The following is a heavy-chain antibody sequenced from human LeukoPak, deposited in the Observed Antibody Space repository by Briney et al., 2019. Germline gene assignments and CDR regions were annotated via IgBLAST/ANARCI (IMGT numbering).Heavy chain of an antibody. CDR1: GFTFSSYS. D-gene: IGHD3-16*01. V-gene: IGHV3-48*01. CDR2: ISSSSSTI. CDR3: ARGRFTFGGVFDY. J-gene: IGHJ4*02. Sequence: GGSLRLSCAASGFTFSSYSMNWVRQAPGKGLEWVSYISSSSSTIYYADSVKGRFTISRDNAKNSLYLQMNSLRAGDTAVYYCARGRFTFGGVFDYWGQGTLVTVSS.